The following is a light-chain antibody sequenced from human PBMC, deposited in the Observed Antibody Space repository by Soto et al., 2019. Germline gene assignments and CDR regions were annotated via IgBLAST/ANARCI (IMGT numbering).Light chain of an antibody. CDR2: KAS. CDR3: QQYNRYWT. Sequence: DIQMTQSPSTLSASVGDRVTITCRASQRISSWLAWYQQKPGKAPKLLIYKASTLESGVPSRFSGSGSGTEFTLTVGSRQPDDFEPYYCQQYNRYWTFGQRNKVE. J-gene: IGKJ1*01. V-gene: IGKV1-5*03. CDR1: QRISSW.